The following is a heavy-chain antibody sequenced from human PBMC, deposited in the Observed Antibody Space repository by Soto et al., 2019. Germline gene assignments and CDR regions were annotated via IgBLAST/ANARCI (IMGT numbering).Heavy chain of an antibody. J-gene: IGHJ6*03. CDR2: IKQDGSEK. CDR3: ARWDTAMVPYYYYYMDV. D-gene: IGHD5-18*01. CDR1: GFTFSSYW. Sequence: GGSLRLSCAASGFTFSSYWMSWVRQAPGKGLEWVANIKQDGSEKYYVDSVKGRFTISRDNAKNSLYLQMNSLRAEDTAVYYCARWDTAMVPYYYYYMDVWGKGTTVTVSS. V-gene: IGHV3-7*01.